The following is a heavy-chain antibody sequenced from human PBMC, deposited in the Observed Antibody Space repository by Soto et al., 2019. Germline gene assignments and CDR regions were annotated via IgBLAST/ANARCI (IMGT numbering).Heavy chain of an antibody. CDR2: IIPIFGTA. J-gene: IGHJ6*02. CDR1: GGTFSSYA. Sequence: SVKVSCKASGGTFSSYAISWVRQAPGQGLEWMGGIIPIFGTANYAQKFQGRVTITADESTSTAYMELSSLRSGDTAVYYCARGSGYSYGLYYYGMDVWGQGTTVTVS. V-gene: IGHV1-69*13. D-gene: IGHD5-18*01. CDR3: ARGSGYSYGLYYYGMDV.